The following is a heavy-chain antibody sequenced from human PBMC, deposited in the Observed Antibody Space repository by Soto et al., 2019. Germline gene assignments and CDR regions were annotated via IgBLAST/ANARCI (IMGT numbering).Heavy chain of an antibody. CDR2: IYYSGST. CDR1: GDSIRSGNHY. D-gene: IGHD2-2*02. V-gene: IGHV4-30-4*01. Sequence: PSETLSLTCTVSGDSIRSGNHYWNWVRQPPGKGLEWIGYIYYSGSTYYNPSLKSRVTISVDTSKNQFSLKLSSVTAADTAVYYCARQVIVIVPATIDYYYYGMDVWGQGTTVTVSS. CDR3: ARQVIVIVPATIDYYYYGMDV. J-gene: IGHJ6*02.